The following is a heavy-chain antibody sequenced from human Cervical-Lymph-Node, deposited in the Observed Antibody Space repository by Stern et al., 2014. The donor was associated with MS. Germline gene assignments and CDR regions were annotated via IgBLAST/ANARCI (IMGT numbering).Heavy chain of an antibody. D-gene: IGHD6-19*01. V-gene: IGHV5-51*03. CDR3: ARPLGSGWTAGWYY. CDR2: IFPDDSNT. J-gene: IGHJ4*02. CDR1: GYSFTTFW. Sequence: VQLVQSGAEVKQPGESLKISCKGSGYSFTTFWIGWVRQMPGKGLEWMGIIFPDDSNTRYSPSFQGQVNISADKSTDTAYLQWSSLKASDTATYYCARPLGSGWTAGWYYWGQGTRVTVSS.